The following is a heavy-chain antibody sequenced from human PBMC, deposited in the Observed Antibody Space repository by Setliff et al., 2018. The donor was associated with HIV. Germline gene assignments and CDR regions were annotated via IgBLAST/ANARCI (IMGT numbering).Heavy chain of an antibody. CDR2: INPSGGEP. V-gene: IGHV1-46*01. D-gene: IGHD6-6*01. Sequence: ASVKVSCKASGHSFTTYFLHWVRQAPGQGLEWMGMINPSGGEPSYAQRFQGRVTMTRDTSTSTVFMDLSSLSFEDTAVYYCAVYGSSTYYFDYWGQGTPVTVS. J-gene: IGHJ4*02. CDR1: GHSFTTYF. CDR3: AVYGSSTYYFDY.